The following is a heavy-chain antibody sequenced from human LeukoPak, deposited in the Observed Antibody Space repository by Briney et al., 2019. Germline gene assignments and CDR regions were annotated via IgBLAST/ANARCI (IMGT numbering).Heavy chain of an antibody. CDR1: GLTFDGNG. D-gene: IGHD2-15*01. CDR2: INWNGGST. V-gene: IGHV3-20*04. Sequence: PGGTLRLSCAASGLTFDGNGMSWVRQVPGKGLEWVSSINWNGGSTSYADSVKGRFTISRDNAKNSLYLQMYSLRAEDTAVYYCARVLRYCSGGNCYSGGLGYMDVWGKGTTVTISS. CDR3: ARVLRYCSGGNCYSGGLGYMDV. J-gene: IGHJ6*03.